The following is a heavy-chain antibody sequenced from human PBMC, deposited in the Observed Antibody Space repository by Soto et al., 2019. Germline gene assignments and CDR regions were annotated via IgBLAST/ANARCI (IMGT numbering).Heavy chain of an antibody. V-gene: IGHV4-31*03. CDR3: ARDKPGSCTNGVCYMSYTFEI. CDR2: IYYSGTT. Sequence: QVQLQESGPGLVKPSQTLSLTCTVSGGSISSANYYWSWIRQHPGKGLEWIGYIYYSGTTSYNPSLKSRVTISVDTSQNQFSLKLTSVTAADTAVYYCARDKPGSCTNGVCYMSYTFEIWGQGTMVTVSS. CDR1: GGSISSANYY. J-gene: IGHJ3*02. D-gene: IGHD2-8*01.